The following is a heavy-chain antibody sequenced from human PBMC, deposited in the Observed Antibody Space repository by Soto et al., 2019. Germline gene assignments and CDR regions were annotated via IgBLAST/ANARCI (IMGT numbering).Heavy chain of an antibody. J-gene: IGHJ6*03. CDR2: ISGSGGST. V-gene: IGHV3-23*01. D-gene: IGHD2-21*01. CDR3: AKHVQIVYYSYYMDV. CDR1: GFTFSSYA. Sequence: EVQLLQSGGGLVQPGGSLRLSCAASGFTFSSYAMSWVRQAPGKGLEWVSAISGSGGSTYYADYVKRRFTISRGNSNNTLYLQMNSLRAEDTAVYYCAKHVQIVYYSYYMDVWGKGTTVTVSS.